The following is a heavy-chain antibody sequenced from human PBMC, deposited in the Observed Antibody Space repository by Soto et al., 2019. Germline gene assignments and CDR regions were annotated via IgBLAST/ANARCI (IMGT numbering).Heavy chain of an antibody. Sequence: QVQLQESGPGLVKPSETLSLTCTVSGGSVSSGSYYWSWIRQPPGKGLEWIGYIYYSGSTNYNPSLKSRVTISVDTSKNQFSLKLSSVTAADTAVYYCARERGKYYDSSGTSDYYYYGMDVWGQGTTVTVSS. V-gene: IGHV4-61*01. CDR1: GGSVSSGSYY. D-gene: IGHD3-22*01. CDR2: IYYSGST. CDR3: ARERGKYYDSSGTSDYYYYGMDV. J-gene: IGHJ6*02.